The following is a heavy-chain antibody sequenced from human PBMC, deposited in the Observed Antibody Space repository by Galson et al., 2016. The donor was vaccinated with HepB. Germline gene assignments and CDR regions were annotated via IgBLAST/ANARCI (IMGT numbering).Heavy chain of an antibody. V-gene: IGHV3-21*06. CDR3: ANFCGSKCYARADY. J-gene: IGHJ4*02. D-gene: IGHD2-15*01. Sequence: SLRLSCAASGFSFSDENMNWVRQAPGKGLEWISLISNTGNYIYYADSVKGRFTVSGDNTGNSVYLQMNSLRPDDTALYYCANFCGSKCYARADYWGQGALVSVSS. CDR2: ISNTGNYI. CDR1: GFSFSDEN.